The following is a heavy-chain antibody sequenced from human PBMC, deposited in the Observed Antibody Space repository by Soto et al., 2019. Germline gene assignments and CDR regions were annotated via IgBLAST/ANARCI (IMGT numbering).Heavy chain of an antibody. V-gene: IGHV1-2*04. CDR3: ARDFAYDFWSGYSFAGMDV. Sequence: ASVKVSCKASGYTFTCYYMHWVRQAPGQGLEWMGWINPNSGGTNYAQKFQGWVTMTRDTSISTAYMELSRLRSDDTAVYYCARDFAYDFWSGYSFAGMDVWGQGTTVTVSS. CDR2: INPNSGGT. J-gene: IGHJ6*02. D-gene: IGHD3-3*01. CDR1: GYTFTCYY.